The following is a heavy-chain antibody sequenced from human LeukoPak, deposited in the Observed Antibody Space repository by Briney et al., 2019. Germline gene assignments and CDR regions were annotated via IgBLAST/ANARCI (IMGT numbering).Heavy chain of an antibody. CDR3: ARDGYYDILTGYYKGPSYDY. J-gene: IGHJ4*02. CDR2: IYYSGST. D-gene: IGHD3-9*01. V-gene: IGHV4-39*07. Sequence: NPSETLSLTCTVSGGSISSSSYYWGWIRQPPGKGLEWIGSIYYSGSTYYNPSLKSRVAISVDTSKNQFSLKLSSVTAADTAVYYCARDGYYDILTGYYKGPSYDYWGQGTLVTVSS. CDR1: GGSISSSSYY.